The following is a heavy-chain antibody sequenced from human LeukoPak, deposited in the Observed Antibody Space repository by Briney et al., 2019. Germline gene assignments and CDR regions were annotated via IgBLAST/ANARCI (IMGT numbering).Heavy chain of an antibody. D-gene: IGHD1-26*01. Sequence: SETLSLTCTVSGGSISSGSYYWSWIRQPAGKGLEWIGRIYTSGSTNYNPSLKSRVTISVDTSKNQFSLILTSVTAADTAVYFCASGMLDYWGQGTLVTVSS. CDR1: GGSISSGSYY. J-gene: IGHJ4*02. CDR2: IYTSGST. V-gene: IGHV4-61*02. CDR3: ASGMLDY.